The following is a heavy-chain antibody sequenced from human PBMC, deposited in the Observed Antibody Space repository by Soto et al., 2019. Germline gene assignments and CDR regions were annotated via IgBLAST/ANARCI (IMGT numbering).Heavy chain of an antibody. V-gene: IGHV3-73*02. J-gene: IGHJ3*02. CDR3: NRQYGSGSYSAFDI. CDR1: GFTFSGSA. CDR2: IRSKANNYAT. Sequence: EVQLVESGGGLVQPGGSLKLSCAASGFTFSGSAVHWVRQASGKGLEWVGRIRSKANNYATEYTASVKGRFTISRDDSKNTAYLQMNSLKTDDTAVYYCNRQYGSGSYSAFDIWGQGTMVTVSS. D-gene: IGHD3-10*01.